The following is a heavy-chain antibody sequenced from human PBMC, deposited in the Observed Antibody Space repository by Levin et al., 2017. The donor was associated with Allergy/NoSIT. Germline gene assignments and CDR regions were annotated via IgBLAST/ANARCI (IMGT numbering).Heavy chain of an antibody. CDR1: GGSIGTTSYY. CDR2: IYYSGNT. CDR3: ARHAGIATGFGP. V-gene: IGHV4-39*01. Sequence: TPSETLSLTCTVSGGSIGTTSYYWGWIRQPPGKGLEWIGSIYYSGNTYYNPSLKSRVTISVDTSKNQFSLNLSSVTAADTAVYYCARHAGIATGFGPWGQGTLVTVSS. J-gene: IGHJ5*02. D-gene: IGHD1-14*01.